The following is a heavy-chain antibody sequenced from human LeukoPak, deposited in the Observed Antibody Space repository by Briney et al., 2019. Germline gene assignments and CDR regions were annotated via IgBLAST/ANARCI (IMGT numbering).Heavy chain of an antibody. D-gene: IGHD3-9*01. J-gene: IGHJ4*02. V-gene: IGHV3-23*01. CDR3: VKGGMTGYYPYDY. CDR2: ITNSGGST. Sequence: GGSLRLSCAASGFTFSNYAMYWVRQAPGKGLEWVSSITNSGGSTNYADSVKGRFTISRDNSKNTLYLQMNSLRAEDTALYYYVKGGMTGYYPYDYWGQGTLVTVSS. CDR1: GFTFSNYA.